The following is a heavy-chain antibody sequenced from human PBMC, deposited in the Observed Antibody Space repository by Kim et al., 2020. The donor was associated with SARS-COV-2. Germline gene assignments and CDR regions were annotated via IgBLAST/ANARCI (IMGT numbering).Heavy chain of an antibody. V-gene: IGHV3-7*04. J-gene: IGHJ4*02. Sequence: IKRDGTEKYYVDSWRGRFTISRDNANNSLYLQMNSLRAEDTAVYYCAGAYYWGQGTLVTVSS. CDR2: IKRDGTEK. CDR3: AGAYY.